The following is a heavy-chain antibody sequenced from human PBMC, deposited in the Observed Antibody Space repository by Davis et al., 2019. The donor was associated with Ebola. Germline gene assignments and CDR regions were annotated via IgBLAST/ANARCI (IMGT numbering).Heavy chain of an antibody. CDR3: AKKAVGGSLLLYYFDN. CDR1: GFTFSPYA. Sequence: GESLKISCAASGFTFSPYAMSWVRQAPGKGLEWVSGISGSGDKTYYRDSVKGRFTISRDNPKNTLYLQMNNLRAEDTAVYYCAKKAVGGSLLLYYFDNWGQGTLVTVSS. CDR2: ISGSGDKT. D-gene: IGHD6-19*01. V-gene: IGHV3-23*01. J-gene: IGHJ4*01.